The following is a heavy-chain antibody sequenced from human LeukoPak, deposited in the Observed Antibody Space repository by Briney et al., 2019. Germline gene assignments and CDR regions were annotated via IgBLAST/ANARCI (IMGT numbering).Heavy chain of an antibody. CDR3: ARVLGGLGPGEYYYDSSGPFDY. J-gene: IGHJ4*02. Sequence: ASVTDSCKASGYTFTDYYMHWVRQAPGQGLEWMGWINPNSGGTNYAQKFQGRVTMTRDTSISTAYMELSRLRSDDTAVYYCARVLGGLGPGEYYYDSSGPFDYWGQGTLVTVSS. V-gene: IGHV1-2*02. CDR1: GYTFTDYY. D-gene: IGHD3-22*01. CDR2: INPNSGGT.